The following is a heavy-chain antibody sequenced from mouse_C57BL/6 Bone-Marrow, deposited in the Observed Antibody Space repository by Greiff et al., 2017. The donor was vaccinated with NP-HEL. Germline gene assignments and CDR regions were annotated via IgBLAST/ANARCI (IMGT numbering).Heavy chain of an antibody. J-gene: IGHJ2*01. V-gene: IGHV1-39*01. CDR1: GYSFTDYN. D-gene: IGHD2-12*01. CDR2: INPNYGTT. Sequence: EVQLQQSGPELVKPGASVKISCKASGYSFTDYNMNWVKQSNGKSLEWIGVINPNYGTTSYNQKFKDKATLTADKSSSTAYMQLSSLTYEDSAVYYCARCSRRGDYWGQGTTLTVSS. CDR3: ARCSRRGDY.